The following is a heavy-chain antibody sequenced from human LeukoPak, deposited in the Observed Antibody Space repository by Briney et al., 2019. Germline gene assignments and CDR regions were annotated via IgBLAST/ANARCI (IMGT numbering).Heavy chain of an antibody. D-gene: IGHD2-15*01. Sequence: ASVKVSCKASGYTFTSYAMYWVRQAPGHRLEWMGWINAGNGNTKYSQKFQGRVTITRDTSASTAYMELSSLRSEDTAVYYCATAAGVVVVAAAAYDYWGQGTLVTVSS. CDR2: INAGNGNT. CDR1: GYTFTSYA. CDR3: ATAAGVVVVAAAAYDY. V-gene: IGHV1-3*01. J-gene: IGHJ4*02.